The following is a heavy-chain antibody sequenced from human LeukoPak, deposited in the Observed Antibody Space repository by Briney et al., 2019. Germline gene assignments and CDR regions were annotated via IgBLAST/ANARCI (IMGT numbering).Heavy chain of an antibody. V-gene: IGHV3-23*01. J-gene: IGHJ4*02. CDR2: MSGDGTTT. CDR3: AKFRSTWAFDY. CDR1: GFTFSSYA. D-gene: IGHD1-26*01. Sequence: PGGSLRLSCAASGFTFSSYAMGWVRQAPGKGLEWVSHMSGDGTTTNYADSVKGRFTISRDNSKNTLSLQMNSLRAEDTAVYYCAKFRSTWAFDYWGQGTLVTVSS.